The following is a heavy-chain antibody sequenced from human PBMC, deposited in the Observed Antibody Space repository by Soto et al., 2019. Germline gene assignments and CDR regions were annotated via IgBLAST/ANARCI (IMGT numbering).Heavy chain of an antibody. CDR2: IKQDGSEK. Sequence: GGSLRLSCEASGLVFSSFWMSWVRQAPGKGLEWVAYIKQDGSEKYYVDSVKGRFTISRDNPKSSLYLQMNNLRAEDTAVYYCARGHKGLEVWGQGTTVTVLL. J-gene: IGHJ6*02. CDR1: GLVFSSFW. CDR3: ARGHKGLEV. V-gene: IGHV3-7*01.